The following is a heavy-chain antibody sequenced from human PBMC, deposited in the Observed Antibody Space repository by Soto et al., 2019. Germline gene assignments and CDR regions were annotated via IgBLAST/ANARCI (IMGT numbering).Heavy chain of an antibody. CDR2: IDPSDSYT. V-gene: IGHV5-10-1*01. CDR1: GYNFTAFW. CDR3: AGVHKNWFDS. Sequence: GESLKISCKASGYNFTAFWIHWVRQMPGKGLEWLGKIDPSDSYTNYNPFFEGHVTISTDNSITTAYLQWSSLRASDTALYFCAGVHKNWFDSWGQGTMVTVSS. J-gene: IGHJ5*01.